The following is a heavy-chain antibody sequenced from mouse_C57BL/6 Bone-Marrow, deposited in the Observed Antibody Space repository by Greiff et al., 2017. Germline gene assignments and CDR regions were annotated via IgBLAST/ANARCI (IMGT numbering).Heavy chain of an antibody. Sequence: VQLKQSGAELVRPGASVKLSCTASGFNIKDDYMHWVKQRPEQGLEWIGWIDPENGDTEYASKFQGKATITADTSSNTAYLQLSSLTSEDTAVYYCTRLGDHYGYFDVWGTGTTVTVSS. CDR2: IDPENGDT. V-gene: IGHV14-4*01. D-gene: IGHD2-13*01. J-gene: IGHJ1*03. CDR1: GFNIKDDY. CDR3: TRLGDHYGYFDV.